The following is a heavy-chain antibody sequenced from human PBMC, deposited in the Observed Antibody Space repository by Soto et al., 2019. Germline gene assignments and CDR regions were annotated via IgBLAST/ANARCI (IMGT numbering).Heavy chain of an antibody. CDR2: INHSGST. Sequence: PSETLSLTCAVYGGSFSGYYWSWIRQPPGKGLEWIGEINHSGSTNYNPSNKSRVTISVDTSKNQFSLKLSSVTAADTAVYYCAREVHGRKVYYYGSGSYYKGSHGAFDIWGQGTMVTVSS. V-gene: IGHV4-34*01. CDR1: GGSFSGYY. J-gene: IGHJ3*02. D-gene: IGHD3-10*01. CDR3: AREVHGRKVYYYGSGSYYKGSHGAFDI.